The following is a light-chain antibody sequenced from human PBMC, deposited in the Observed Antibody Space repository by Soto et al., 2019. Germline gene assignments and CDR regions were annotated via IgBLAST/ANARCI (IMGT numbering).Light chain of an antibody. V-gene: IGKV1-33*01. CDR3: QQYDNLPLT. Sequence: DIQMTQSPSSLSSAVGDRVTVTCQASRYITNSLHWFQQKPGKAPKLLIYDASILQAGVPSRFSGSGSGIDFTFTISSLQPEDIATYYCQQYDNLPLTFGGGTKVDIK. CDR2: DAS. J-gene: IGKJ4*01. CDR1: RYITNS.